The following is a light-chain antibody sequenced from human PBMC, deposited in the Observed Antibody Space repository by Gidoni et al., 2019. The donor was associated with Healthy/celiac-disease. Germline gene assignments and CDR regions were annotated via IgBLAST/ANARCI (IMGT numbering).Light chain of an antibody. CDR1: QSVSSY. Sequence: IVLTQSPPTLSLSPGERATLSCRASQSVSSYLAWYQQKPGQAPRLLIYDASNRATGIPARFSGSGSGTDFTLTISSLEPEDFAVYYCQQRSNWPPGYTFGQGTKLEIK. CDR2: DAS. CDR3: QQRSNWPPGYT. J-gene: IGKJ2*01. V-gene: IGKV3-11*01.